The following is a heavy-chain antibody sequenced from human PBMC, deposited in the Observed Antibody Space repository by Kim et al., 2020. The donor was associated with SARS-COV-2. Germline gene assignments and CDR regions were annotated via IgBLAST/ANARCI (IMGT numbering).Heavy chain of an antibody. CDR3: AGGLGGSSGRTDYDYYGMDV. CDR1: GGSFSGYY. CDR2: INHSGST. Sequence: SETLSLTCAVYGGSFSGYYWSWICQRPGQGQDWNGEINHSGSTNYNPSLKSRVTISVDTSKNQFSLKLSPVTAAATAVYYCAGGLGGSSGRTDYDYYGMDVWGQGTTVTVSS. V-gene: IGHV4-34*01. J-gene: IGHJ6*02. D-gene: IGHD6-19*01.